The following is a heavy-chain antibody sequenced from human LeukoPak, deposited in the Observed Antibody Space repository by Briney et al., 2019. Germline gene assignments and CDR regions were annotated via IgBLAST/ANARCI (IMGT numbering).Heavy chain of an antibody. CDR2: IIPIFGTA. Sequence: EASVKVSCKASGCTFSSYAISWVRQAPGQGLEWMGGIIPIFGTANYAQKFQGRVTITADESTSTAYMELSSLRSEDTAVYYCARPAVAGLYYFDYWGQGTLVTVSS. V-gene: IGHV1-69*13. D-gene: IGHD6-19*01. J-gene: IGHJ4*02. CDR3: ARPAVAGLYYFDY. CDR1: GCTFSSYA.